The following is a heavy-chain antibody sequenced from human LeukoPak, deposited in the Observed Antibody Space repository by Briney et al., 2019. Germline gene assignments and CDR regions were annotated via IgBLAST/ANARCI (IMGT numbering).Heavy chain of an antibody. CDR2: IYHSGST. Sequence: PSETLSLTCTVSGYSISSGYYWGWIRQPPGKGLEWIGSIYHSGSTYYNASLKSQVSISIDTSKNQFSLRLTSVTAADTAVYYCARQTGSGLFILPGGQGTLVTVSS. D-gene: IGHD3/OR15-3a*01. CDR1: GYSISSGYY. CDR3: ARQTGSGLFILP. J-gene: IGHJ4*02. V-gene: IGHV4-38-2*02.